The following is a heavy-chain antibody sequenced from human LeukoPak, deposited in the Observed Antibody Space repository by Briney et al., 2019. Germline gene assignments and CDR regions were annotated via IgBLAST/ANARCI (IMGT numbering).Heavy chain of an antibody. Sequence: SETLSLTCTVSGYSISSGYYWGWIRQPPGKGLEWIGSIYHSGSTYYNPSLKSRVTISVDTSKNQFSLKLSSVTAADTAVYYCARDRALGSGKYYFDYWGQGTPVIVSS. D-gene: IGHD3-16*01. CDR1: GYSISSGYY. CDR3: ARDRALGSGKYYFDY. V-gene: IGHV4-38-2*02. CDR2: IYHSGST. J-gene: IGHJ4*02.